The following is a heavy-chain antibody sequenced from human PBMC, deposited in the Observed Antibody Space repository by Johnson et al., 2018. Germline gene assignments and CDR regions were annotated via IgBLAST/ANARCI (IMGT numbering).Heavy chain of an antibody. CDR1: GFTFSSYG. D-gene: IGHD2-15*01. CDR2: ISYDGTNK. V-gene: IGHV3-30*03. J-gene: IGHJ6*03. CDR3: ASAAAPYYSYYMDF. Sequence: QVQLVESGGGVVQPGRSLRLSCAASGFTFSSYGMHWVRQAPGKGLEWVAVISYDGTNKYYADSVKGRFTISRDNSKNTLYLQMNSLRPEDTAVYYCASAAAPYYSYYMDFWGKGTTVTVSS.